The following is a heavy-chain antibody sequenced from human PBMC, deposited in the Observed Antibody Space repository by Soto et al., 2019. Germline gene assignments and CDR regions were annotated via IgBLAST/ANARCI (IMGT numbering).Heavy chain of an antibody. J-gene: IGHJ4*02. CDR3: TTDSYSSIIVVRFDY. CDR2: VKSKTDGGTS. Sequence: GSLRLSCAASGFIFSNAWINWVRQAPGKGLEWVGRVKSKTDGGTSDYAAPVKGRFAVSRDDSRNMVCLQMNSLKTEDTGIYYCTTDSYSSIIVVRFDYWGQGTVVTVSS. D-gene: IGHD3-22*01. V-gene: IGHV3-15*07. CDR1: GFIFSNAW.